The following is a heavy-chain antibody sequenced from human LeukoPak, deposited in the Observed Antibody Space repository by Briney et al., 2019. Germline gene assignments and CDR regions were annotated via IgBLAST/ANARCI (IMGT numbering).Heavy chain of an antibody. CDR2: FDPEDGET. V-gene: IGHV1-24*01. D-gene: IGHD1-7*01. J-gene: IGHJ4*02. CDR1: GYTLTELS. Sequence: GASVKVSCKVSGYTLTELSMHWVRQAPGKGLEWMGGFDPEDGETIYAQKFQGRVTMTEDTSTDTAYMELSSLRSEDTAVYHCATASLTNWNYRSEFDYWGQGTLVTVSS. CDR3: ATASLTNWNYRSEFDY.